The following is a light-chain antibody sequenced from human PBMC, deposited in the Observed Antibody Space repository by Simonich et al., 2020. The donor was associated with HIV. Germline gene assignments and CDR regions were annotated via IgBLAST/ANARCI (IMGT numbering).Light chain of an antibody. J-gene: IGKJ1*01. CDR3: QQYYITPQT. V-gene: IGKV4-1*01. CDR2: WAS. CDR1: QSFLYSSNNKNY. Sequence: DIVMTQSPDSLAVSLGERATINCKSSQSFLYSSNNKNYLAWYQQKPGQPPKLLIYWASTRESGVPDRFRGSGSGTDFTLTISSLQAEDVAVYYCQQYYITPQTFGQGTKVEIK.